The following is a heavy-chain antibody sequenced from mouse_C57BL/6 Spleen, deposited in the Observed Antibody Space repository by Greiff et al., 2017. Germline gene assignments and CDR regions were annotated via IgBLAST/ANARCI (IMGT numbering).Heavy chain of an antibody. CDR3: ARGGLGRGYFDV. J-gene: IGHJ1*03. V-gene: IGHV3-1*01. CDR2: ISYSGST. D-gene: IGHD4-1*01. Sequence: EVQLQQSGPGMVKPSQSLSLTCTVTGYSITSGYDWHWIRHFPGNKLEWMGYISYSGSTNYNPSLKSRISITHDTSKNHFFLKLNSVTTEDTATYYCARGGLGRGYFDVWGTGTTVTVSS. CDR1: GYSITSGYD.